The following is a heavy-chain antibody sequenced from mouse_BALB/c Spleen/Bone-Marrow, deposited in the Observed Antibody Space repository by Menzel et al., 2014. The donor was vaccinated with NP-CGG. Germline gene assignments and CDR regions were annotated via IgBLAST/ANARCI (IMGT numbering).Heavy chain of an antibody. CDR2: IDPSTGYT. D-gene: IGHD2-3*01. CDR3: ARGGIYDGYSY. Sequence: VQVVESGAELAKPKASVTMSCKASGFTFTYYWMHWVIQRPGQGLEWIGYIDPSTGYTEYNQKFKDKATLTADKSSSTAYMQLSSLTSEDSAVYYCARGGIYDGYSYWGQGTLVTVSA. J-gene: IGHJ3*01. V-gene: IGHV1-7*01. CDR1: GFTFTYYW.